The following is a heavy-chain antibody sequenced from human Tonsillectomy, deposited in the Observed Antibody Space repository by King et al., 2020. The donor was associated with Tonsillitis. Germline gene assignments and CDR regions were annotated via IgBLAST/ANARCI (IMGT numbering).Heavy chain of an antibody. V-gene: IGHV3-33*01. CDR2: IWYDGTNK. D-gene: IGHD1-26*01. J-gene: IGHJ4*02. Sequence: QLVQSGGGVVQPGRSLRLSCAASGFTFSSYGMLWVRQAPGKGLEWVAVIWYDGTNKYYADSVKGRFTISRDNSKNTLYLQMNSLRAEDTAVYYCARSASGSYLGALGYWGQGTLVTVSS. CDR3: ARSASGSYLGALGY. CDR1: GFTFSSYG.